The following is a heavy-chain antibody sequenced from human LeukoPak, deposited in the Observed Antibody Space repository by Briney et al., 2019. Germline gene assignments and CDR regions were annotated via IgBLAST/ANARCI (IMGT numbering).Heavy chain of an antibody. CDR3: AREKESGFDY. CDR2: ISGSGDNS. J-gene: IGHJ4*02. Sequence: GGSLRLSCTASGFTFGDYAMSWVRQAPGKGLEWVSSISGSGDNSYFADSVKGRFTISRDNSKNTLYLQMNSLRAEDTAVYYCAREKESGFDYWGQGTLVTVSS. V-gene: IGHV3-23*01. D-gene: IGHD3-10*01. CDR1: GFTFGDYA.